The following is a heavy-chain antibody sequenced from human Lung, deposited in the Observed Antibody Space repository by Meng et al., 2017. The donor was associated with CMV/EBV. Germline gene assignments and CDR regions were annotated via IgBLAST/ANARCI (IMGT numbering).Heavy chain of an antibody. Sequence: GGSLRLSCAASGFTFRGSAIHWVRQASAKGLEWVGRIRSTANNYATAYVASVQGRFTISRDDSKNMAYLQMNSLKTEDTAVYYCARDDELQYGIDVWGQGTTVTVSS. CDR2: IRSTANNYAT. V-gene: IGHV3-73*01. D-gene: IGHD1-26*01. CDR1: GFTFRGSA. J-gene: IGHJ6*02. CDR3: ARDDELQYGIDV.